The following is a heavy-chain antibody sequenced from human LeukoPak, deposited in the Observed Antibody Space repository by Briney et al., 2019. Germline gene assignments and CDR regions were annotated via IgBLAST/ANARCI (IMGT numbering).Heavy chain of an antibody. Sequence: SETLSLTCAVYGGSFSGYYWSWIRQPPGKGLEWIGESNHSGSTNYNPSLKSRVTISVDTSKNQFSLKLSSVTAAATAVSYCARPFDYYDSSGYYMRYYYMDVWGKGTTVTVSS. V-gene: IGHV4-34*01. CDR1: GGSFSGYY. CDR2: SNHSGST. CDR3: ARPFDYYDSSGYYMRYYYMDV. J-gene: IGHJ6*03. D-gene: IGHD3-22*01.